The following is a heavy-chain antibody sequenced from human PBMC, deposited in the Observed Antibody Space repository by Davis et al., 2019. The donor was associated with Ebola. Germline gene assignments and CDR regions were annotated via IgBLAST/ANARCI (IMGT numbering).Heavy chain of an antibody. CDR3: ARDCSSTSCYGAHYFDY. CDR2: IWYDGSNK. J-gene: IGHJ4*02. CDR1: GFTFSSYG. D-gene: IGHD2-2*01. V-gene: IGHV3-33*01. Sequence: GESLKISCAASGFTFSSYGMHWVRQAPGKGLEWVAVIWYDGSNKYYADSVKGRFTISRDNSKNTLYLQMNSLRAEDTAVYYCARDCSSTSCYGAHYFDYWGQGTLVTVSS.